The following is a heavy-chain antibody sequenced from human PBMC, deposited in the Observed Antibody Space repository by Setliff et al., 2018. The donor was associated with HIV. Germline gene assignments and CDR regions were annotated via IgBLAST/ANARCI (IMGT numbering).Heavy chain of an antibody. CDR2: IYTNGRT. CDR1: GDSISRDFYY. Sequence: SETLFLTCTVSGDSISRDFYYWNWIRQPAGKGLEWIGHIYTNGRTHYNPSLKSRVTISMDTSKKQFSLKLSFVTAADTAVYYCARNDAFDIWGQGTLVTVS. J-gene: IGHJ3*02. CDR3: ARNDAFDI. V-gene: IGHV4-61*09.